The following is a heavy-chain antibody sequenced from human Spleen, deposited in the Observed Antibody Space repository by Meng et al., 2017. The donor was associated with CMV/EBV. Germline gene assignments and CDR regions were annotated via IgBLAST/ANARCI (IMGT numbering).Heavy chain of an antibody. CDR1: GYTFNDYY. Sequence: ASVKVSCKASGYTFNDYYTHWVRVAPGQGLEWMGWISAYNGNTNYAQKLQGRVTMTTDTSTSTAYMELRSLRSDDTAVYYCAREGYGDDYYYYGMDVWGQGTTVTVSS. CDR3: AREGYGDDYYYYGMDV. V-gene: IGHV1-18*04. J-gene: IGHJ6*02. CDR2: ISAYNGNT. D-gene: IGHD4-17*01.